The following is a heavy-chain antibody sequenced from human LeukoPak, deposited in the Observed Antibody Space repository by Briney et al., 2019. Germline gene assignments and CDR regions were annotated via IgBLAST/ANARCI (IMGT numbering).Heavy chain of an antibody. J-gene: IGHJ4*02. CDR3: ASGSYYSDY. CDR2: IYYSGST. V-gene: IGHV4-59*08. D-gene: IGHD1-26*01. Sequence: ASETLSLTCTVSGGSIRSYYWSWIRQPPGKGLEWIGYIYYSGSTKYNPSLKSRATISVDTSKNQFSLKLSSVTAADTAVYYCASGSYYSDYWGQGTLVTVSS. CDR1: GGSIRSYY.